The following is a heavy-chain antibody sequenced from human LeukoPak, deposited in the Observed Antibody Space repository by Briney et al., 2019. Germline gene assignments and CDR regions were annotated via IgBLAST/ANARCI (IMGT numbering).Heavy chain of an antibody. CDR2: IFHSGST. D-gene: IGHD5-12*01. CDR1: GGSISSYH. Sequence: PSETLSLTCTVSGGSISSYHWSWIRQPPGKGLEWIGYIFHSGSTYYNPSLKSRVTISGDTSKNQFSLKLTSVTAADTAVYYCARTPVATYFDYWGQGTLVTVSS. J-gene: IGHJ4*02. V-gene: IGHV4-59*01. CDR3: ARTPVATYFDY.